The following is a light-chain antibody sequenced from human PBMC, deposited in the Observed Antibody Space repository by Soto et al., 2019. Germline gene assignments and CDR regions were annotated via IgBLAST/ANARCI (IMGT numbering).Light chain of an antibody. CDR2: EVN. J-gene: IGLJ1*01. Sequence: QCALTRAASASGSPGQSVAISCTGTSRDVGGYNYVSWYQQYPGKAPKLMMYEVNKRPSGVPDRFSGSKSGNTASLTVSGLQAEDEADYYCSSYAGSSNVFGTGTKVTVL. V-gene: IGLV2-8*01. CDR1: SRDVGGYNY. CDR3: SSYAGSSNV.